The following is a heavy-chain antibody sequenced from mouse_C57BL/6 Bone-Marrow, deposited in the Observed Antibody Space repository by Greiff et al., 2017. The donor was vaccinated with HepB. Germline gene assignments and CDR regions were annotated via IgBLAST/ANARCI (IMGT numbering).Heavy chain of an antibody. Sequence: EVKLVESGGGLVQPKGSLKLSCAASGFSFNTYAMNWVRQAPGKGLEWVARIRSKSNNYATYYADSVKDRFTISRDDSESMLYLQMNNLKTEDTAMYYCVRQEGSPWFAYWGQGTLVTVSA. CDR3: VRQEGSPWFAY. J-gene: IGHJ3*01. CDR2: IRSKSNNYAT. V-gene: IGHV10-1*01. CDR1: GFSFNTYA.